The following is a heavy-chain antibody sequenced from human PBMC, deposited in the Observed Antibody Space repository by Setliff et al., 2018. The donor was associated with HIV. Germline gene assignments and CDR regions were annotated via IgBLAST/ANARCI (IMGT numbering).Heavy chain of an antibody. J-gene: IGHJ4*02. D-gene: IGHD3-9*01. Sequence: PSETLSLTCTVSGVSISDHYWSWIRQPPGTGLEWIGSISSSGNTYYNPSLKSRVTTSVDTPKNQFSLKLNSVTAADTAVYYCAKTIGRYFDIFDNWGQGTLVTVSS. V-gene: IGHV4-59*05. CDR1: GVSISDHY. CDR2: ISSSGNT. CDR3: AKTIGRYFDIFDN.